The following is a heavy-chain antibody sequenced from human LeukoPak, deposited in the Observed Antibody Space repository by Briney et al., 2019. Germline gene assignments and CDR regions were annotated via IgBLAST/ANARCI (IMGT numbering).Heavy chain of an antibody. CDR1: GFPFEDYA. J-gene: IGHJ4*02. Sequence: PGWSLRLYSAAPGFPFEDYAMGSVLQAPGNGQENDYGINWNGGSTGYADSVKGRFIISRDNAKNSLYLQMSSLRAEDTAVYYCAKVPVWQQLVDYWGQGTLVTVSS. D-gene: IGHD6-13*01. V-gene: IGHV3-20*03. CDR3: AKVPVWQQLVDY. CDR2: INWNGGST.